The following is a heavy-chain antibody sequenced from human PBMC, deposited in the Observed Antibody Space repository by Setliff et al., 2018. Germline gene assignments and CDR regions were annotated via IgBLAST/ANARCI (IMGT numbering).Heavy chain of an antibody. V-gene: IGHV1-69-2*01. D-gene: IGHD6-19*01. CDR1: GYSFSDFY. CDR2: IDPRDDFT. CDR3: ARGPSGWSSATSRYYFYMDV. J-gene: IGHJ6*03. Sequence: ASVKVSCKASGYSFSDFYMHWVRQVPGEGLEALGRIDPRDDFTVYAERFKDRLTITADGSTSTAYMELTSLRSDDAAVYYCARGPSGWSSATSRYYFYMDVWGKGTTVTVSS.